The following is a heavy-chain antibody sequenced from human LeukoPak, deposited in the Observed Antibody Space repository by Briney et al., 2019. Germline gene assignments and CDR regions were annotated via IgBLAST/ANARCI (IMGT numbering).Heavy chain of an antibody. J-gene: IGHJ4*02. CDR3: ARSDPYGDYSGYFDY. D-gene: IGHD4-17*01. Sequence: ASVKVSCKASGYTFTGYYMHWVRQAPGQGLEWTGWINPNSGGTNYAQKFQGRVTMTRDTSISTAYMELSRLRSDDTAVYYCARSDPYGDYSGYFDYWGQGTLVTVSS. CDR1: GYTFTGYY. CDR2: INPNSGGT. V-gene: IGHV1-2*02.